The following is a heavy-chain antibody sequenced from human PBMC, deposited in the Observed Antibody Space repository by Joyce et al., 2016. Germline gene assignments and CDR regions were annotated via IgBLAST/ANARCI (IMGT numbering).Heavy chain of an antibody. J-gene: IGHJ4*03. V-gene: IGHV3-9*01. CDR1: GFKFDEYG. CDR3: ARDLGRFGDPVGVFDS. Sequence: EVHLVESGGDLVQPDRSLRISCAASGFKFDEYGLHWVRQTAQKGLEWVASIIWKRNRISCADSGKGRFTISRDNVKMSLRLQMDSLRLEDTGFYFCARDLGRFGDPVGVFDSWGQGTMVTVSS. CDR2: IIWKRNRI. D-gene: IGHD3-10*01.